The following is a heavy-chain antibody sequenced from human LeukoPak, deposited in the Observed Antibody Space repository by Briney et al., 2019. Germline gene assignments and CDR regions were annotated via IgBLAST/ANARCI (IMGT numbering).Heavy chain of an antibody. CDR2: ICLTGLT. CDR1: GGSISNTNW. J-gene: IGHJ4*02. CDR3: SRENGAFSPFGY. V-gene: IGHV4-4*02. D-gene: IGHD2-8*01. Sequence: SGTLSLTCGVSGGSISNTNWWSWVRQPPGQGLEGIGAICLTGLTHYNPSLESRVTVSLDKSKNQLSLNLTSVTAADTAVYYCSRENGAFSPFGYWGQGTLVTVLS.